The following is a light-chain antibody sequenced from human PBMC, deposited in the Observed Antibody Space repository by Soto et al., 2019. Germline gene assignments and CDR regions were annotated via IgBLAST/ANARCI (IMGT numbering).Light chain of an antibody. Sequence: DIQMTQSPSSLSASIGDRVTITCQASQNITNNLSLYQQKPGKAPNLLIYHASKLAKGVTSRFSGRGAGTNFSIIIISLQRQDLATYYCQQYYSLPPLTFGQGTRLEIK. V-gene: IGKV1-33*01. CDR3: QQYYSLPPLT. J-gene: IGKJ5*01. CDR2: HAS. CDR1: QNITNN.